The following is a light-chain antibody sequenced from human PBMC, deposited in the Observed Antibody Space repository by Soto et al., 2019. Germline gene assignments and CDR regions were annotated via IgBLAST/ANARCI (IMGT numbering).Light chain of an antibody. J-gene: IGKJ1*01. Sequence: EIVMTQSPATLSVSPGERATLSCRASQSVSSNLAWYQQKPGQAPTLLIYGASTSATVIPARFSGSGSGIGFTPTVMTLQSEYTAVYYCQQFNNWPPWTFGQGTKVEIK. CDR1: QSVSSN. CDR3: QQFNNWPPWT. CDR2: GAS. V-gene: IGKV3-15*01.